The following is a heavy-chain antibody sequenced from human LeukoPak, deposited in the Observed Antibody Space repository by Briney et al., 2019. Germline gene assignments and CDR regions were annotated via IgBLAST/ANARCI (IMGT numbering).Heavy chain of an antibody. Sequence: GGSLRLSCAASGFTVSSNYINWVRQAPGKGLEWASVIYSGGSTYYADSVKGRFTISRDNSKNTLYLQMNSLRAEDTAVYYCARGHYYDSSGYYPWGFDYWGQGTLVTVSS. V-gene: IGHV3-53*01. CDR3: ARGHYYDSSGYYPWGFDY. J-gene: IGHJ4*02. CDR1: GFTVSSNY. CDR2: IYSGGST. D-gene: IGHD3-22*01.